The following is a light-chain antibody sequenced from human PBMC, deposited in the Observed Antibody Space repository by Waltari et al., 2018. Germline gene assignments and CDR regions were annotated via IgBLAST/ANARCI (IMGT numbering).Light chain of an antibody. CDR3: CSYATYHVI. V-gene: IGLV2-23*01. Sequence: SWYQPRSGKAPKLNICEGTKRTSGVSDRFSGSKSGTTASLTISGLQAEDEADYYCCSYATYHVIFGGGTKVTVL. J-gene: IGLJ2*01. CDR2: EGT.